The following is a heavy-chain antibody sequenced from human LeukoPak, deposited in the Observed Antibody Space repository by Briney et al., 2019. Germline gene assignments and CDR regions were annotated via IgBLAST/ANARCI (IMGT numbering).Heavy chain of an antibody. V-gene: IGHV4-30-4*08. J-gene: IGHJ6*03. CDR2: IYYSGST. CDR1: GGSISSGDYY. Sequence: SQTLSLTCTVSGGSISSGDYYWSWIRQPPLKCLGWIGSIYYSGSTYYNPSLKSRVTISVDTSKNQFSLKLSSVTAADTAVYYCARRLEYSSSSKDYYYYYMDVWGKGTTVTVSS. CDR3: ARRLEYSSSSKDYYYYYMDV. D-gene: IGHD6-6*01.